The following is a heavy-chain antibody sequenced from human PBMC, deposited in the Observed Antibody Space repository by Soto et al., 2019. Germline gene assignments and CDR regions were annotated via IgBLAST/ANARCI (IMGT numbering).Heavy chain of an antibody. Sequence: QVQLVQSGAEVKKPGSSVKVSCKASGGSFGKSAINWVRQTPGQGLEWLGGFIPVYRTLNYAQKCQGRVTITADESTGTAYMTLSSMVSEDTAVYYCATGVIWIGYFTVDSWGQGTRVTVSS. V-gene: IGHV1-69*01. CDR1: GGSFGKSA. CDR2: FIPVYRTL. D-gene: IGHD3-3*01. J-gene: IGHJ4*02. CDR3: ATGVIWIGYFTVDS.